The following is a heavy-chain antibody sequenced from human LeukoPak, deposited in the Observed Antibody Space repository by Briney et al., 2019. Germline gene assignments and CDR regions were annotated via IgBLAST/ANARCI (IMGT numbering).Heavy chain of an antibody. D-gene: IGHD3-9*01. J-gene: IGHJ5*02. CDR2: IIPIFGTA. Sequence: SVKVSCKASGGTFISYAISWVRQAPGQGLEWMGGIIPIFGTANYAQKFQGRVTSTTDESTSTAYMELSSLRSEDTAVYYCARDLYYDSLTGRMNWSDPWGQGTLVTVSS. V-gene: IGHV1-69*05. CDR1: GGTFISYA. CDR3: ARDLYYDSLTGRMNWSDP.